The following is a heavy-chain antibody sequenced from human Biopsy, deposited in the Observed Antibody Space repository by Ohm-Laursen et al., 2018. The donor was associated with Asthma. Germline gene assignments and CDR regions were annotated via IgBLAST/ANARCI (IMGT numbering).Heavy chain of an antibody. J-gene: IGHJ5*02. CDR1: GYIFIGCH. CDR3: ARGQKSAGDRWFDP. CDR2: INPNSGGT. D-gene: IGHD7-27*01. V-gene: IGHV1-2*06. Sequence: ASVKVSCKASGYIFIGCHIHWMRQAPGQGLEWMGRINPNSGGTNYAQKFQGRVTMTRDTSISTAYMEVSRLRSDDTAVYYRARGQKSAGDRWFDPWGQGTLVTVSS.